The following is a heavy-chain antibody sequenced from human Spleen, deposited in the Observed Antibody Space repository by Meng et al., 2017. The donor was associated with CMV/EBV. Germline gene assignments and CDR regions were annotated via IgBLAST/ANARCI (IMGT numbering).Heavy chain of an antibody. CDR3: ATTRGEYYYDSNGDYSNSVWVSPFDY. J-gene: IGHJ4*02. CDR2: IIPIPGIT. D-gene: IGHD3-22*01. Sequence: WVRQAPGEGLEWMGGIIPIPGITSYVQRFQDRVTITADTSTSTAYMELSGLRSEDTAVYYCATTRGEYYYDSNGDYSNSVWVSPFDYWGQGTLVTVSS. V-gene: IGHV1-69*10.